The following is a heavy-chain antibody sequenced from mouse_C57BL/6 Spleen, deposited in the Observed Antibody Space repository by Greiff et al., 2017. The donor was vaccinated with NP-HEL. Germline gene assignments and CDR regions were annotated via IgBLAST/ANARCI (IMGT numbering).Heavy chain of an antibody. D-gene: IGHD3-3*01. CDR3: ARRAGYAVDY. Sequence: VQLKESGPVLVKPGASVKMSCKASGYTFTDYYMNWVKQSHGKSLEWIGVINPYNGGTSYNQKFKGKATLTVDKSSSTAYMELNSLTSEDSAVYYCARRAGYAVDYWGQGTSVTVSS. V-gene: IGHV1-19*01. CDR2: INPYNGGT. J-gene: IGHJ4*01. CDR1: GYTFTDYY.